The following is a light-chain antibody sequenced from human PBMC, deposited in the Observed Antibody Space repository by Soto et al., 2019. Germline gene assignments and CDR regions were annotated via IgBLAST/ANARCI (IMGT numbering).Light chain of an antibody. Sequence: QSALTQPASVSGSPGQSITISCTGTSSDVGGYNYVSWYQQEPGKAPKLMICDVSNRPSGVSNRFSGSKSGNTASLTISGLQAEDKADYYCSSYTSGTTFVFGTGTKVTVL. CDR3: SSYTSGTTFV. V-gene: IGLV2-14*01. CDR2: DVS. CDR1: SSDVGGYNY. J-gene: IGLJ1*01.